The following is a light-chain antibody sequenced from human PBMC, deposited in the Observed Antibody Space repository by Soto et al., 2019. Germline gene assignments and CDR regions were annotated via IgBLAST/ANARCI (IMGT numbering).Light chain of an antibody. CDR1: SSNIGAGYD. J-gene: IGLJ2*01. Sequence: QSVLTQPPSVSGAPGQRVTISCTGSSSNIGAGYDVHWYQQLPGTAPKLLIYGNSNRPSGVPDRFSGSKSGTSASLAITRLQAEDEADYYCQSYDSSLSGSGVVFGGGTKVTVL. CDR3: QSYDSSLSGSGVV. CDR2: GNS. V-gene: IGLV1-40*01.